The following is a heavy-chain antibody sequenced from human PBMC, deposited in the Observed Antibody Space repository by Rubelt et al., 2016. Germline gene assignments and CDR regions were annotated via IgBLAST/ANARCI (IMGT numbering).Heavy chain of an antibody. J-gene: IGHJ4*02. CDR2: ISAYNGNT. CDR1: GYTFTSYG. V-gene: IGHV1-18*01. D-gene: IGHD6-19*01. Sequence: QVQLVQSGAEVKKPGASVKVSCKASGYTFTSYGISWVRQAPGQGLEWMGWISAYNGNTNYAQKPQGRVTMTPDTSTSTAYMELRSLGSEDTAVYYGASLQYSSGWYSDYWGQGTLVTVSS. CDR3: ASLQYSSGWYSDY.